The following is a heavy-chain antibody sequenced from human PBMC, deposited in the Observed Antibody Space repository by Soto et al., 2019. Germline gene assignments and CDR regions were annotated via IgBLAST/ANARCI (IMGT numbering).Heavy chain of an antibody. CDR1: GFTFSSYA. CDR3: ARDLRGYCSGGSCYLANFLSFGGDY. CDR2: ISYDGSNK. D-gene: IGHD2-15*01. J-gene: IGHJ4*02. Sequence: QVQLVESGGGVVQPGRSLRLSCAASGFTFSSYAMHWVRQAPGKGLEWVAVISYDGSNKYYADSVKGRFTISRDNSKNTLYLQMNSLRAEDTAVYYCARDLRGYCSGGSCYLANFLSFGGDYWGQGTLVTVSS. V-gene: IGHV3-30-3*01.